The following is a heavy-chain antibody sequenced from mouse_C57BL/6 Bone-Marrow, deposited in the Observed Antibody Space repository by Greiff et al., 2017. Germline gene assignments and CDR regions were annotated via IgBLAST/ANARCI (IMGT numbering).Heavy chain of an antibody. CDR1: GYTFTSYW. CDR3: ARRGTETCYYAMDY. J-gene: IGHJ4*01. D-gene: IGHD3-3*01. CDR2: IDPNSGGT. Sequence: VQLQQPGAELVKPGASVKLSCKASGYTFTSYWMHWVKQRPGRGLEWIGRIDPNSGGTKYNEKFKSKATLTVGKYSSTAYMQLSSLTSDDSAVYYCARRGTETCYYAMDYWGQGTSVTVSS. V-gene: IGHV1-72*01.